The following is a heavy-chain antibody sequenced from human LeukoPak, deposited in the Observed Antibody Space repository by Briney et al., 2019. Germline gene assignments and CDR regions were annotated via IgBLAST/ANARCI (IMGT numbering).Heavy chain of an antibody. J-gene: IGHJ4*02. CDR1: GYTFTDYY. D-gene: IGHD2-21*02. V-gene: IGHV1-2*02. CDR3: ARANLGGDCPFNY. Sequence: ASVKVSCKASGYTFTDYYIHWVRRAPGQGLAWMGWINPNSGGTNYAQKFQVRVTMTKDTSIRAAYMELSRLRSDDTAVYYCARANLGGDCPFNYWGQGTQVTVSS. CDR2: INPNSGGT.